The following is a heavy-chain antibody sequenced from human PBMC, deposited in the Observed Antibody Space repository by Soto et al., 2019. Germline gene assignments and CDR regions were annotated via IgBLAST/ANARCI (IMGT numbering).Heavy chain of an antibody. CDR1: GFTFSSYG. CDR3: ARDPRVILKPMVTTDLCWFDP. Sequence: QVQLVESGGGVVQPGRSLRLSCAASGFTFSSYGMHWVRQAPGKGLEWVAVIWYDGSNKYYADSVKGRFTISRDNSKNTLYLQMNSLRAEDTAVYYCARDPRVILKPMVTTDLCWFDPWGQGTLVTVSS. D-gene: IGHD4-17*01. J-gene: IGHJ5*02. CDR2: IWYDGSNK. V-gene: IGHV3-33*01.